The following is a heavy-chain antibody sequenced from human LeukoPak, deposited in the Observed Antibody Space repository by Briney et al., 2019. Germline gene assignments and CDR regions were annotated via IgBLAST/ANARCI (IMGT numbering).Heavy chain of an antibody. Sequence: SETLSLTCTVSGGSISSYYWSWIRQPPGKGLEWIGYIYYSGSTNYNPSLRSRVTISVDTSKNQFSLKLSSVTAADTAVYYCASSGIAAAGNGFDYWGQGTLVTVSS. CDR1: GGSISSYY. J-gene: IGHJ4*02. CDR2: IYYSGST. CDR3: ASSGIAAAGNGFDY. V-gene: IGHV4-59*01. D-gene: IGHD6-13*01.